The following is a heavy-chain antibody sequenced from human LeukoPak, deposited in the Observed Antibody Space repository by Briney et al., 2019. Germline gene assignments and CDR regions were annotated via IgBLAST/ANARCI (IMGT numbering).Heavy chain of an antibody. CDR1: GFTFDDYT. V-gene: IGHV3-43*01. CDR2: ISWDGGST. CDR3: AKDGMVRGLPDYYYYMDV. D-gene: IGHD3-10*01. J-gene: IGHJ6*03. Sequence: PGGSLRLSCAASGFTFDDYTMHWVRQAPGKGLEWVSLISWDGGSTYYADSVKGRFTISRDNSKNSLYLQMNSLRTEDTALYYCAKDGMVRGLPDYYYYMDVWGKGTTVTISS.